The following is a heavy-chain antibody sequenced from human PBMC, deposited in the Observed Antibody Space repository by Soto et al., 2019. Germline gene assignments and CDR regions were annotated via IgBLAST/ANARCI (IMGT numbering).Heavy chain of an antibody. CDR3: ARRPNWLDP. Sequence: SHTLSLTCAISGNSVSSDSGSWNWLRQSPSRGLEWLGRTYYRSKWYHEYAVSVRSRIIINPDTSKNQFSLQLSSVTATDTAVYYCARRPNWLDPWGQGTLVTVS. V-gene: IGHV6-1*01. J-gene: IGHJ5*02. CDR2: TYYRSKWYH. CDR1: GNSVSSDSGS.